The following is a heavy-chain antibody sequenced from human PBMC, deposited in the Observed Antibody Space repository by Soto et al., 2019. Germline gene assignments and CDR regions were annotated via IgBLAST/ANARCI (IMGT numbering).Heavy chain of an antibody. D-gene: IGHD2-21*01. CDR1: GGSISRYY. Sequence: PSGTLSLTCTVSGGSISRYYWSWIRQPPGKGLEWIGYIYYRGSTNYNPSLKSRVTRSVDTSKSQFSLKLSSVTAADTAVYYCARDCEGCLRGGMDVWGQGTTVTVSS. CDR3: ARDCEGCLRGGMDV. CDR2: IYYRGST. V-gene: IGHV4-59*01. J-gene: IGHJ6*02.